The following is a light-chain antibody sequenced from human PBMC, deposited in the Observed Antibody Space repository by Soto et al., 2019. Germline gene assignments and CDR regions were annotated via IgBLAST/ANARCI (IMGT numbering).Light chain of an antibody. CDR2: DAS. CDR3: NQRSNWPAIT. V-gene: IGKV3-11*01. CDR1: QSVSSY. Sequence: EIVLTQSPATLSLSPGERATLSCRASQSVSSYLAWYQQKPGQAPRLLIYDASNRATGIPGRFSGSGSGTDFTLTISSLEPEDFAVYYCNQRSNWPAITFGQGTRLEIK. J-gene: IGKJ5*01.